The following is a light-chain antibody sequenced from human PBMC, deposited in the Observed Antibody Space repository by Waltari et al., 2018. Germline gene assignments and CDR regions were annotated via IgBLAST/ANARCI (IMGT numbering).Light chain of an antibody. CDR1: QSVSSQS. CDR2: AAS. J-gene: IGKJ1*01. CDR3: QQYGTSPRT. V-gene: IGKV3-20*01. Sequence: EIVLTQFRGTLSLSLGERATLSCRASQSVSSQSLAWYQQRPGQAPRLLLYAASSRATGIPDRFSGSGSGTDFTLTISRLEPEDLAVYYCQQYGTSPRTFGQGTKVEIK.